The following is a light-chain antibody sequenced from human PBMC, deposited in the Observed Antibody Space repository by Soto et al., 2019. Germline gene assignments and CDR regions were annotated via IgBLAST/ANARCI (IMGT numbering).Light chain of an antibody. J-gene: IGKJ5*01. CDR2: GAS. V-gene: IGKV3-15*01. CDR3: QQYNSWPPCT. CDR1: QYVSSN. Sequence: EIVMTQSPATLSVSPGETATLSCRASQYVSSNLAWYQQQPGQTPRLLIYGASTRATGIPAMFSGSGSETEFTLTISSLQSEDFAVYYCQQYNSWPPCTFGQGTRLEIK.